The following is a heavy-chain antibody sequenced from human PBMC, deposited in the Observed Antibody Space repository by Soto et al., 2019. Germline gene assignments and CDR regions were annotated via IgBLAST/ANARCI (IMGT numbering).Heavy chain of an antibody. Sequence: QVQLQESGPGLVKPSETLSLTCTVSGGSISSYYWSWIRQPPGKGLEWIGYIYYSGSTTYNPSLKMRVTISVDTSKNQFSLKLSSVTAADTAVYYCARPHGGSSGWDNWFDPWGQGTLVTVSS. CDR2: IYYSGST. V-gene: IGHV4-59*01. J-gene: IGHJ5*02. D-gene: IGHD6-25*01. CDR1: GGSISSYY. CDR3: ARPHGGSSGWDNWFDP.